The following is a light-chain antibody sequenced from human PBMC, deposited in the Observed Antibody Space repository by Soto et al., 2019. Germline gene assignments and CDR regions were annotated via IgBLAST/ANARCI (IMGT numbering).Light chain of an antibody. J-gene: IGKJ1*01. Sequence: DVVLTQSPLSRPFTLGQRPSFSCGLGRSLLIMDENTSWNWFQQRPGQSPRRLIYKVSTRDSGVPDRFSGSGSGTDFTLKISRVEAEDVGIYYCMQGSHWPPWTFGQGTKVEIK. CDR3: MQGSHWPPWT. CDR1: RSLLIMDENTS. V-gene: IGKV2-30*01. CDR2: KVS.